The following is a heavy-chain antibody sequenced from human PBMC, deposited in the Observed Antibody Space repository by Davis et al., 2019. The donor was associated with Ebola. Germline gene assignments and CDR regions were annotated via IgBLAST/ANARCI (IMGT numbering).Heavy chain of an antibody. CDR2: IYPGDSDT. CDR1: GYSFTTYW. CDR3: ARLRAFYASPPR. V-gene: IGHV5-51*01. D-gene: IGHD2-8*01. J-gene: IGHJ4*02. Sequence: PGGSLRLSCKGSGYSFTTYWIAWVRQTPAKGLEWMGIIYPGDSDTRYSPSFQGHVTISADKSISTAFLQWSSLKPSDTAFYYCARLRAFYASPPRWGQGTLVTVSS.